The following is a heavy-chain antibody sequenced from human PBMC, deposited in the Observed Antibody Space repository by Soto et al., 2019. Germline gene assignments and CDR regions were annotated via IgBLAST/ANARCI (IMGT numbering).Heavy chain of an antibody. CDR3: ARGGGEQVVAQDYYYYGMDV. Sequence: SETLSLTCAVYGGSFSGYYWSWIRQPPGKGLEWIGEINHSGSTNYNPSLKSRVTISVDTSKNQFSLKLSSVTAADTAVYYCARGGGEQVVAQDYYYYGMDVWGQGTTVTVSS. CDR1: GGSFSGYY. J-gene: IGHJ6*02. CDR2: INHSGST. V-gene: IGHV4-34*01. D-gene: IGHD2-15*01.